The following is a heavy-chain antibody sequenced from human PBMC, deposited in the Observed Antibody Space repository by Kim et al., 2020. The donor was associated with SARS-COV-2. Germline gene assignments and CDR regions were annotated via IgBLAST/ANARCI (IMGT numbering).Heavy chain of an antibody. CDR2: IYYSGST. J-gene: IGHJ4*02. V-gene: IGHV4-31*03. D-gene: IGHD2-8*02. CDR3: ARVLVVSRWVDY. Sequence: SETLSLTCTVSGGSISSGGYYWSWIRQHPGKGLEWIGYIYYSGSTYYNPSLKSRVTISVDTSKNQFSLKLSSVTAADTAVYYCARVLVVSRWVDYWGQGTLVTVSS. CDR1: GGSISSGGYY.